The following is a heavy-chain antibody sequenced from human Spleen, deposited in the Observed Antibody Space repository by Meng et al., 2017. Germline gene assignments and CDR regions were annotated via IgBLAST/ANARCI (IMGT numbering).Heavy chain of an antibody. Sequence: GESLKISCAASGFTFSSYAMHWVRQAPGKGLEWVAVISYDRSHIYYADSLRGRFTVSRDNSKDTLYLQVNSLRPEDTAVYYCAREVDGTNGPFDDALDMWGQGTMVTVPS. CDR1: GFTFSSYA. CDR2: ISYDRSHI. CDR3: AREVDGTNGPFDDALDM. V-gene: IGHV3-30*04. D-gene: IGHD2-8*01. J-gene: IGHJ3*02.